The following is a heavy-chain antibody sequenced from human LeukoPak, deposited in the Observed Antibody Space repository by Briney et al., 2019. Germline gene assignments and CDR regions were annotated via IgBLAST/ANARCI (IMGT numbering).Heavy chain of an antibody. CDR3: ATVRGIAVANWFDP. Sequence: ASVKVSCKVSGYTLTELSMHWVRQDPGKGLEWMGGFDPEDGETIYAQKFQGRVTMTEDTSTDTAYMELSSLRSEDTAVYYCATVRGIAVANWFDPWGQGTLVTVSS. J-gene: IGHJ5*02. D-gene: IGHD6-19*01. CDR2: FDPEDGET. V-gene: IGHV1-24*01. CDR1: GYTLTELS.